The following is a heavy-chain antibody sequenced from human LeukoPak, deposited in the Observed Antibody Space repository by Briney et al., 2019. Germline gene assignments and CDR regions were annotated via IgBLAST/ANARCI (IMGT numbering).Heavy chain of an antibody. Sequence: GASVKVSCKASGGTFSSYAINWVRQATGQGLEWMGWMNPNSGNTGYAQKFQGRVTMTRNTSISTAYMELSSLRSEDTAVYYCARGRVLGQGPWGQGTLVTVSS. J-gene: IGHJ4*02. V-gene: IGHV1-8*02. CDR1: GGTFSSYA. CDR2: MNPNSGNT. D-gene: IGHD2-8*02. CDR3: ARGRVLGQGP.